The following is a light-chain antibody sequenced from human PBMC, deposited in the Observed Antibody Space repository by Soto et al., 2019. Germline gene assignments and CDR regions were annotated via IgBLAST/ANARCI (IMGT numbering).Light chain of an antibody. CDR3: QQYNNWPRT. CDR1: QRVSSSY. J-gene: IGKJ1*01. CDR2: GAS. V-gene: IGKV3D-15*01. Sequence: DIVLTQSPGTLSLSPGERATLSCRASQRVSSSYSAWYQQKPGQAPRLLIYGASTRATGIPARFSGSGSGTEFTLTISSLQSEDFAVYYCQQYNNWPRTFGQGTKVDIK.